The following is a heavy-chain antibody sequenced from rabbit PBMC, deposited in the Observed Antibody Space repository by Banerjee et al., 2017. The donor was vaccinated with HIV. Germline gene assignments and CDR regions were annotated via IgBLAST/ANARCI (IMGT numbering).Heavy chain of an antibody. CDR2: IYTGTGGA. CDR3: ARDAGNAGYGYEFNL. J-gene: IGHJ4*01. V-gene: IGHV1S40*01. Sequence: QSLEESGGDLVKPGASLTLACKASGFSFSSNYYMCWVRQAPGKGLEWIGCIYTGTGGAYYASWAKGRFTISKTSSTTVTLQMTSLTGADTATYFCARDAGNAGYGYEFNLWGQGTLVT. CDR1: GFSFSSNYY. D-gene: IGHD6-1*01.